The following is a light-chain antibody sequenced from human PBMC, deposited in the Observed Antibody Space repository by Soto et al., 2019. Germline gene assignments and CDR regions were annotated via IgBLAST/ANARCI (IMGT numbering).Light chain of an antibody. J-gene: IGKJ2*01. V-gene: IGKV3-20*01. CDR2: AAS. CDR3: QQQGT. CDR1: RSLSSSY. Sequence: EIVLTQSPGTLSLSPWERATLSCRASRSLSSSYVVWYQQKPGQAPRLLIYAASRRATGIPDRFSGSGSATEYTLTISRLEPEDFAVYYCQQQGTFGQGTKLEIK.